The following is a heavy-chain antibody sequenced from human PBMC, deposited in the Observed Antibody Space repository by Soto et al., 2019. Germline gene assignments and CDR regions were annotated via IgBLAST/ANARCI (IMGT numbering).Heavy chain of an antibody. J-gene: IGHJ6*02. CDR1: GYSFTSYW. CDR3: ARRKLAARPLFHYYGMDV. D-gene: IGHD6-6*01. V-gene: IGHV5-51*01. Sequence: GESLKISCKGSGYSFTSYWIGWVRQMPGKGLEWLGIIYPGDSATRYSPSFQGQVNISADKSISTAYLQWSSLKASDTAMYYCARRKLAARPLFHYYGMDVWGQGTTVTVSS. CDR2: IYPGDSAT.